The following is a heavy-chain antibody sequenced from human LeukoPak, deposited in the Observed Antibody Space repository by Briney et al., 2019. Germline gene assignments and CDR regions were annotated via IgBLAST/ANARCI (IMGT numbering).Heavy chain of an antibody. CDR1: GYTFTDYY. Sequence: ASVKVSCKVSGYTFTDYYMHWVQQAPGKGLEWMGLVDPEDGETIYAEKFQGRVTITADTSTDTAYMEPSSLRSEDTAVYYCATTIVLMVYAIFDYWGQGTRVTVSS. D-gene: IGHD2-8*01. CDR2: VDPEDGET. J-gene: IGHJ4*02. V-gene: IGHV1-69-2*01. CDR3: ATTIVLMVYAIFDY.